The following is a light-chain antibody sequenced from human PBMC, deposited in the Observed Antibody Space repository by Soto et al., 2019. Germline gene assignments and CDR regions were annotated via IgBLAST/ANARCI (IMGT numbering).Light chain of an antibody. CDR3: QEYNNCPPT. Sequence: EIVMTQSPATLSVSPGERATLSCRASQSVSSNFAWYQQKPGQSPRLLINGASTRATGIPARFSGSGSGTEFTPTISSLQSEDFAVYYCQEYNNCPPTFGQGTKVEF. CDR1: QSVSSN. CDR2: GAS. V-gene: IGKV3-15*01. J-gene: IGKJ1*01.